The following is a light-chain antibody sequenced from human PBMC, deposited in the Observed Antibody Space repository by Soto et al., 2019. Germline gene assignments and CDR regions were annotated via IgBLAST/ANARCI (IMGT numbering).Light chain of an antibody. J-gene: IGKJ1*01. CDR1: QSVTSY. Sequence: EIVMTQSPGTLSLSRGERATRCCRASQSVTSYLAWYQQKPGQAPRLLISDASDRAPGIPDRFSGSGSGTDFTLTINRLVPEDFAVYYCQQYGDSPVTFGQGTKVDI. V-gene: IGKV3-20*01. CDR2: DAS. CDR3: QQYGDSPVT.